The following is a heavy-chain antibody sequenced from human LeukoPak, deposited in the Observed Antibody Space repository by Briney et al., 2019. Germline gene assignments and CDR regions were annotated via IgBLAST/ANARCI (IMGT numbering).Heavy chain of an antibody. CDR1: GGSISSGDYY. Sequence: SQTLSLTCTVSGGSISSGDYYWSWIRQPPGKGLEWIGYIYYSGSTYYNPSLKSRVTISVDTSKNQSSLKLSSVTAADTAVYYCARVNPYYDFWSGYGDYWGQGTLVTVSS. J-gene: IGHJ4*02. D-gene: IGHD3-3*01. V-gene: IGHV4-30-4*08. CDR2: IYYSGST. CDR3: ARVNPYYDFWSGYGDY.